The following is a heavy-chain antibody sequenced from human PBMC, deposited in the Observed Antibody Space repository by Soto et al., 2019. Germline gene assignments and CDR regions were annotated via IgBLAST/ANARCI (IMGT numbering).Heavy chain of an antibody. D-gene: IGHD6-13*01. CDR1: GYTFTSYG. J-gene: IGHJ3*02. CDR3: ARTERQLAHVGAFDI. CDR2: ISAYNGNT. V-gene: IGHV1-18*01. Sequence: QVQLVQSGAEVKKPGASVKVSCKASGYTFTSYGISWVRQAPGQGLEWMGWISAYNGNTNYAQKLKGRINMTTDTSPSTAYMELRSLRSDDTAVYYCARTERQLAHVGAFDIWGQGTMVTVSS.